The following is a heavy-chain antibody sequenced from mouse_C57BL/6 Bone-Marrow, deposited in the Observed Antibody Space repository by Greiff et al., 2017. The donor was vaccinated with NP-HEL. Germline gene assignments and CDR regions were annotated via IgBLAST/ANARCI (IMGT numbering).Heavy chain of an antibody. D-gene: IGHD3-1*01. J-gene: IGHJ1*03. Sequence: QVQLQQPGAELVMPGASVKLSCKASGYTFTSYWMHWVKQSPGQGLEWIGEIDPSDSYTNYNQKFKGKSTLTVDKSSSTAYMQLSSLTSEDSAVYYCARGGYFWYFDVWGTGTTVTVSS. CDR2: IDPSDSYT. V-gene: IGHV1-69*01. CDR3: ARGGYFWYFDV. CDR1: GYTFTSYW.